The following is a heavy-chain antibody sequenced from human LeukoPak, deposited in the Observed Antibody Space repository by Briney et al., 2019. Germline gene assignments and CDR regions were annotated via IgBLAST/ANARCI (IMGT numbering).Heavy chain of an antibody. V-gene: IGHV1-69*02. CDR1: GSTFSSYS. CDR2: IIPILGIA. CDR3: AKALYDSSAYTNWFDP. Sequence: GASVKVSCKASGSTFSSYSNGWVRQPPGQGLEWLGRIIPILGIANYAQKFQGRVTITADKSTCTAYMELSSLRSEDTAVYYCAKALYDSSAYTNWFDPWGQGTLVTVSS. D-gene: IGHD3-22*01. J-gene: IGHJ5*02.